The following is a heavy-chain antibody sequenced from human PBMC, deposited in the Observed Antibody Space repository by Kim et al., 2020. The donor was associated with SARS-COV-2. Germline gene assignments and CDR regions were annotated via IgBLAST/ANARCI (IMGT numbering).Heavy chain of an antibody. J-gene: IGHJ6*02. Sequence: GGSLRLSCAASGFTFSSYGMHWVRQAPGKGLEWVAVISYDGSNKYYADSVKGRFTISRDNSKNTLYLQMNSLRAEDTAVYYCAKGVHNSGWYYYYYYGMDVWGQGTTVTVSS. V-gene: IGHV3-30*18. CDR1: GFTFSSYG. D-gene: IGHD6-19*01. CDR2: ISYDGSNK. CDR3: AKGVHNSGWYYYYYYGMDV.